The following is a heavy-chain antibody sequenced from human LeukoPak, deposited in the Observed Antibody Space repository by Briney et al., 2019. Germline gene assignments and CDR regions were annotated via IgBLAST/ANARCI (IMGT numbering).Heavy chain of an antibody. CDR1: GGSISSYY. CDR2: IYYSGST. CDR3: ARDGCSSTSCYSYWYFDL. V-gene: IGHV4-59*01. D-gene: IGHD2-2*01. J-gene: IGHJ2*01. Sequence: PSETLSLTCTVSGGSISSYYWSWIRQPPGKGLEWIGYIYYSGSTNYNPSLKSRVTISVDTSKNQFSLKLSSVTAADTAVYYCARDGCSSTSCYSYWYFDLWGRGTLVTVSS.